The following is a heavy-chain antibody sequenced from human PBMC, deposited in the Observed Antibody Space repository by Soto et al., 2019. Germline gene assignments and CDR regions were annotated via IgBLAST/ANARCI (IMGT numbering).Heavy chain of an antibody. CDR1: GFTFSSYS. Sequence: EVQLVESGGGLVQPGGSLRLSCAASGFTFSSYSMNWVRQAPGKGLEWVSYISSSSSTIYYADSVKGRFTISRDNTKNSLYLQMNRLRDEDTAVYYCATDSEEIQLYSKEERDPDYYYYGMAVWGQGTTVTVSS. V-gene: IGHV3-48*02. CDR2: ISSSSSTI. D-gene: IGHD5-18*01. J-gene: IGHJ6*02. CDR3: ATDSEEIQLYSKEERDPDYYYYGMAV.